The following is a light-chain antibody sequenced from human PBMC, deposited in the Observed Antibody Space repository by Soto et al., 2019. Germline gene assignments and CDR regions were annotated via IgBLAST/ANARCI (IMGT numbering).Light chain of an antibody. CDR2: SVS. V-gene: IGKV1-12*01. CDR3: QQRSNWS. J-gene: IGKJ5*01. Sequence: DIQMTQSPSFVSASVGDRVSITCRASQGIGSWLAWYQQKPGTAPKLLIYSVSSLQSGIPSRFSGSGSGTDFTLTISSLEPEDFAVYYCQQRSNWSFGQGTRLEIK. CDR1: QGIGSW.